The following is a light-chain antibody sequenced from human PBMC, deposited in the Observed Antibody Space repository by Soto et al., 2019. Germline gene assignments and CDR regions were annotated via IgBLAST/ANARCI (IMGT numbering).Light chain of an antibody. Sequence: EIVMTQSPATLSVSPGERATLSCRASQTVSTNFAWYQQKPGQAPRLLIYGASTRATGIPARFSGRGSGTEFTLTISGLQSEDFAVYYCQQYDNWPPWTFGQGTKVEIK. CDR2: GAS. CDR3: QQYDNWPPWT. CDR1: QTVSTN. V-gene: IGKV3-15*01. J-gene: IGKJ1*01.